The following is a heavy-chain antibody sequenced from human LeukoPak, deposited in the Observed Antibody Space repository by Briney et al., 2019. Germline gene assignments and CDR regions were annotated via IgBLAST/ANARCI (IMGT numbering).Heavy chain of an antibody. J-gene: IGHJ6*03. CDR1: GYTFTGYY. V-gene: IGHV1-2*02. D-gene: IGHD2-15*01. CDR3: ARVKLPEDPRIRETEDCSGGSCYSGVYYYMDV. CDR2: INPNSGGT. Sequence: ASVKVSCKASGYTFTGYYMHWVRQAPGQGLEWMGWINPNSGGTNYAQKFQGRVTMTRDTSISTAYMELSRLGSDDTAVYYCARVKLPEDPRIRETEDCSGGSCYSGVYYYMDVWGKGTTVTVSS.